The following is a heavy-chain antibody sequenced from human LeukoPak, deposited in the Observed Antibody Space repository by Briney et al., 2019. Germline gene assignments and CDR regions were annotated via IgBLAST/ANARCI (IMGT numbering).Heavy chain of an antibody. CDR1: GYTFTSYG. V-gene: IGHV1-18*01. D-gene: IGHD3-10*01. CDR2: ISAYNGNT. CDR3: ARDLPAYYYGSGSYHGMDV. Sequence: ASVKVSCKASGYTFTSYGISWVRQAPGQGLEWMGWISAYNGNTNYAQKLQGRVTMTTDTSTSTAYMELRSLRSDDTAVYYCARDLPAYYYGSGSYHGMDVWGQGTTVTVSS. J-gene: IGHJ6*02.